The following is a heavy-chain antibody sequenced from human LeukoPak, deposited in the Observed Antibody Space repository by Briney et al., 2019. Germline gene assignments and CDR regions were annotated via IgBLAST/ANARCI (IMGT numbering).Heavy chain of an antibody. J-gene: IGHJ4*02. V-gene: IGHV2-5*02. Sequence: SGPTLVNPTQTLTLTCTFSGFSLTTSGVVVGWVRQPPGEALEWVAFIYGDDNKRYSPSLKSRLTITKDTSKNQVVLTMTNVDPVDTATYYCVHRTTVTSFDYWGQGTLVTVSS. CDR1: GFSLTTSGVV. CDR2: IYGDDNK. CDR3: VHRTTVTSFDY. D-gene: IGHD4-17*01.